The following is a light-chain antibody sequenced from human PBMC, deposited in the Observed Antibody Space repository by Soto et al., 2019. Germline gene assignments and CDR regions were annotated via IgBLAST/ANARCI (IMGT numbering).Light chain of an antibody. CDR1: LNIGDS. CDR2: GAS. J-gene: IGKJ1*01. Sequence: DTQMTQSPSSLSASVGDRVTITCRASLNIGDSLSWFQQKAGKPPTQLIYGASALQSGVPVRFRRKATWDSFTPPLKNFASGSFATYYCLQTYNLPRTFGQGTKVEFK. CDR3: LQTYNLPRT. V-gene: IGKV1-39*01.